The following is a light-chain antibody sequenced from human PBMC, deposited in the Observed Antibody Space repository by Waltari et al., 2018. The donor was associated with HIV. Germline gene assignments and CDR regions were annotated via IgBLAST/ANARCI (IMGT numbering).Light chain of an antibody. Sequence: QSALTQPPSVSGSLGQSVTISCTGTSSDIGAYNRVSWYQQSPGTAPKLSIYEVTHRPSGVPVRVSGSKSGNTASLTISGLQADDEADYYCSSYTTSSTWVFGGGTKLTVL. J-gene: IGLJ3*02. V-gene: IGLV2-18*02. CDR2: EVT. CDR1: SSDIGAYNR. CDR3: SSYTTSSTWV.